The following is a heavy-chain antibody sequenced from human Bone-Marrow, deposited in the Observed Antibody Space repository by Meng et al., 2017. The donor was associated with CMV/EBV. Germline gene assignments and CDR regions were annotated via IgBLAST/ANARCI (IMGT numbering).Heavy chain of an antibody. CDR1: GFTFSIYT. V-gene: IGHV3-30-3*01. J-gene: IGHJ6*02. CDR3: ARVMTTVTPLHYGMDV. D-gene: IGHD4-11*01. CDR2: ISYDGSNK. Sequence: GESLKISCAASGFTFSIYTMHWVRQAPGKGLEWVAVISYDGSNKYYADSVKGRFTISRDNSKNTLYLQMNSLRAEDTAVYYCARVMTTVTPLHYGMDVWGQGTTVTVSS.